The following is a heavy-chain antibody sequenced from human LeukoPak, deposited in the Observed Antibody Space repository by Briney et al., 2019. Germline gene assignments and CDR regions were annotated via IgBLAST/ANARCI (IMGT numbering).Heavy chain of an antibody. D-gene: IGHD2-2*01. J-gene: IGHJ6*04. Sequence: GTSPRLSCAASGFTFNNFAMHWVRQAPGKGLEWVAVISIGGAKTYSADSVKGRFTISRDNSKKTLYLKMNTVRAEDTAVYYCAKGEGGSSSWYDFYDYGMDVWGKGTTVTVSS. V-gene: IGHV3-30*18. CDR1: GFTFNNFA. CDR2: ISIGGAKT. CDR3: AKGEGGSSSWYDFYDYGMDV.